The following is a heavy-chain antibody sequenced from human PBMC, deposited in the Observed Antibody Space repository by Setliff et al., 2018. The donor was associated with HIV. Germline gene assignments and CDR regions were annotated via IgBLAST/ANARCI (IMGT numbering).Heavy chain of an antibody. CDR2: IYYTGST. CDR1: TNY. V-gene: IGHV4-59*08. CDR3: ARHVSGSYHSPFDS. D-gene: IGHD1-26*01. Sequence: TNYWVGWVRQMPAKGLEWMGNIYYTGSTKYNSSLKSRLTMSVETSKNQISLKLTSVTAADTAVYYCARHVSGSYHSPFDSWGQGTLVTVSS. J-gene: IGHJ4*02.